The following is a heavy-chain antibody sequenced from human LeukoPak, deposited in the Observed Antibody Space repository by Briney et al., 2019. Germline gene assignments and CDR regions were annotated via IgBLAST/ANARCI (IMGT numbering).Heavy chain of an antibody. D-gene: IGHD2-2*01. Sequence: PGGSLRLSCAASGFTFSSYAMTWVRQAPGKGLEWGSTITGSGSSTYYADSVKGRFTISRDNSKNTLYLQMNSLTAEDTAVYYCANPHCSSTSCYWFDPWGQGTLVTVSS. J-gene: IGHJ5*02. V-gene: IGHV3-23*01. CDR3: ANPHCSSTSCYWFDP. CDR2: ITGSGSST. CDR1: GFTFSSYA.